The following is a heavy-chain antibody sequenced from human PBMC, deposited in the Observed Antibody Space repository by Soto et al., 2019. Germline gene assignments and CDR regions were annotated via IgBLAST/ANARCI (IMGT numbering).Heavy chain of an antibody. V-gene: IGHV3-23*01. Sequence: HPGGSLRLSCAASGFTFSSYAMSWVRQAPGKGLEWVSAISGSGGSTYYADSVKGRFTISRDNSKNTLYLQMNSLRAEDTAVYYCAKHYYDSSGYYPFDYWGQGTLVTVSS. D-gene: IGHD3-22*01. J-gene: IGHJ4*02. CDR3: AKHYYDSSGYYPFDY. CDR1: GFTFSSYA. CDR2: ISGSGGST.